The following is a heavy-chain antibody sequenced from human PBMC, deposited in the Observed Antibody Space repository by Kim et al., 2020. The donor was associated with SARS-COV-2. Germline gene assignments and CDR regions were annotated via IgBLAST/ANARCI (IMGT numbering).Heavy chain of an antibody. CDR2: ISSSSSTI. Sequence: GGSLRLSCAASGFTFSSYSMNWVRQAPGKGLEWVSYISSSSSTIYYADSVKGRFTISRDNAKNSLYLQMNSLRDEDTAVYYCARGDSSGWSFNGYFDLWGRGTLVTVSS. V-gene: IGHV3-48*02. CDR3: ARGDSSGWSFNGYFDL. J-gene: IGHJ2*01. D-gene: IGHD6-19*01. CDR1: GFTFSSYS.